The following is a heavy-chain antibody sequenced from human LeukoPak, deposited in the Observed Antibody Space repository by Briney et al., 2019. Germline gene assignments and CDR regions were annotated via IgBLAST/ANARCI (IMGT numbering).Heavy chain of an antibody. D-gene: IGHD5-24*01. CDR2: IKSKTDGGTT. V-gene: IGHV3-15*01. J-gene: IGHJ6*02. Sequence: GGSLRLSCAASGFTFSNAWMSWVRQAPGKGLEWVGRIKSKTDGGTTDYAAPVKGRFTISRDDSKNTLYLQMNSLKTEDTAVYYCTTDRRDGCNSNYYYYGMDVWGQGTTVTVSS. CDR3: TTDRRDGCNSNYYYYGMDV. CDR1: GFTFSNAW.